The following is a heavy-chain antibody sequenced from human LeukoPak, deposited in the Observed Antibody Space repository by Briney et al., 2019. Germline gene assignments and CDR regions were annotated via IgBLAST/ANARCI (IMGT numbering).Heavy chain of an antibody. CDR1: GYTFTNFD. J-gene: IGHJ6*03. D-gene: IGHD1-7*01. Sequence: ASVKVSCKTSGYTFTNFDIYWVRQASGHGLEWMGWMNPNSGNTGYAQKFQGRVTITRNTSISTAYMELSSLRSEDTAVYYCARAPSWNYNRYYYYYVDVWGRGTTVTVSS. V-gene: IGHV1-8*03. CDR3: ARAPSWNYNRYYYYYVDV. CDR2: MNPNSGNT.